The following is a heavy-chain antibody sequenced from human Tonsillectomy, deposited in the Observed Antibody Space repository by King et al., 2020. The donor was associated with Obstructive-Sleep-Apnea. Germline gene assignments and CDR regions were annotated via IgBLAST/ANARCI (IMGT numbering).Heavy chain of an antibody. J-gene: IGHJ5*02. V-gene: IGHV3-20*01. CDR1: GFIFDDYG. Sequence: VQLVESGGRVVRPGGSLRLSCATSGFIFDDYGMTWVRQVPGKGLEWVASINWNGGSKDYVDSVKGRFTISRDDAENFPYLQMNSLRAEDTAFYHCARVEWDGSGAYGLSWFDPWGQGTLVTVSS. D-gene: IGHD3-10*01. CDR3: ARVEWDGSGAYGLSWFDP. CDR2: INWNGGSK.